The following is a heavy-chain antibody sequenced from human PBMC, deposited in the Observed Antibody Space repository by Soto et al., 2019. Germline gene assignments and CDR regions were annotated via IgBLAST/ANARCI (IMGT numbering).Heavy chain of an antibody. V-gene: IGHV4-39*01. Sequence: SETLSLTCTVSGGSISSSSYYWGWIRQPPGKGLEWIGSIYYSGSTYYNPSLKSRVTISVDTSKNQFSLKLSSVTAADTAVYYCARHRHARVHYDFWSGNFYYYYMDVWGKGTTVTVSS. CDR1: GGSISSSSYY. J-gene: IGHJ6*03. CDR2: IYYSGST. CDR3: ARHRHARVHYDFWSGNFYYYYMDV. D-gene: IGHD3-3*01.